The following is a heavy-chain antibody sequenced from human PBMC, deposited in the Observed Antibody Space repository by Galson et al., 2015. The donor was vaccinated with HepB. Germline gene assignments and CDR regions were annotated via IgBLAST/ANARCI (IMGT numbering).Heavy chain of an antibody. Sequence: SVKVSCKASGYTFTTYAIHWVRQAPGQRLEWMGWLNPGNGNKKYSQRFQSSVAITRDTSANTAYMELRGLTSEDTAVYYCARGAAGGLKHFDYWGQGTLVTVSS. D-gene: IGHD6-13*01. CDR2: LNPGNGNK. J-gene: IGHJ4*02. CDR3: ARGAAGGLKHFDY. V-gene: IGHV1-3*01. CDR1: GYTFTTYA.